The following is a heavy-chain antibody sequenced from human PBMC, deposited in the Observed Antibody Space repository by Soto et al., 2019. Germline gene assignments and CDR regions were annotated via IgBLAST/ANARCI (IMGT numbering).Heavy chain of an antibody. CDR3: ARSGGYCSGGSCSWSNAFDI. D-gene: IGHD2-15*01. Sequence: QVQLVQSGAEVKKPGASVKVSCKASGYTFTSYYMHWVRQAPGQGLEWMRIINPSGGSTSYAQKFQGRVTMTRDTSTSTVYMELSSLRSEDTAVYYCARSGGYCSGGSCSWSNAFDIWGQGTMVTVSS. CDR1: GYTFTSYY. CDR2: INPSGGST. V-gene: IGHV1-46*03. J-gene: IGHJ3*02.